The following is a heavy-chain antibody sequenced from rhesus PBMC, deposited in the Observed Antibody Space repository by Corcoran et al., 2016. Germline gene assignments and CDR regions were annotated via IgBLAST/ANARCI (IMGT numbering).Heavy chain of an antibody. CDR2: IYSSSGNT. Sequence: QVQLPESGPGLLKPSETLSLTCAVSGGSISGGYGWGWIRQPPGKGLEWIGSIYSSSGNTYYNPSLKSRVTISTDPSKNQFSLKLSSVTAAATAVYYCARVCSSGWSGGYFDYWGQGVLVTVSS. CDR3: ARVCSSGWSGGYFDY. CDR1: GGSISGGYG. D-gene: IGHD6S26*01. V-gene: IGHV4S7*01. J-gene: IGHJ4*01.